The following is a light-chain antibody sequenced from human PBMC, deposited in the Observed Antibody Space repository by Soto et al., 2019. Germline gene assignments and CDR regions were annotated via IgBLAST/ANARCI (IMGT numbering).Light chain of an antibody. CDR3: QSYDSSLSGPVL. Sequence: QSVLTQPPSVSGAPGQRVTISCTGSNSNIGAGYDVNWYQHLPGTAPKLLIYGDTIRPSGVPDRFSGSKSATSASLAIAGLPVEDEGDYYCQSYDSSLSGPVLFGGGTQLTVL. J-gene: IGLJ2*01. CDR1: NSNIGAGYD. V-gene: IGLV1-40*01. CDR2: GDT.